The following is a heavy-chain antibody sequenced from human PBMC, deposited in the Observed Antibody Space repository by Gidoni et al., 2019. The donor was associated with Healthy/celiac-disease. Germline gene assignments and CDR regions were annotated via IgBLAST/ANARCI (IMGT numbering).Heavy chain of an antibody. CDR3: ARDTAFGDYYYFDY. J-gene: IGHJ4*02. CDR1: GFTFCSYA. CDR2: ISYDRSNK. D-gene: IGHD4-17*01. Sequence: QVQLVESGGGVVQPGRSLRLSCAASGFTFCSYAMHWVRQAPGKGLEWVTVISYDRSNKYYADTVKGRFTISRDNSKNTLYLQMNSLRAEDTAVYYCARDTAFGDYYYFDYWGQGTLVTVSS. V-gene: IGHV3-30-3*01.